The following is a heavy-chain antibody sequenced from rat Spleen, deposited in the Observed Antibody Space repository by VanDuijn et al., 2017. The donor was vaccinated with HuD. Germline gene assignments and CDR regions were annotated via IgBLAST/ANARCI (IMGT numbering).Heavy chain of an antibody. V-gene: IGHV5-27*01. CDR1: GFTFSDYY. D-gene: IGHD1-11*01. Sequence: EVQLVESGGGLVQPGRSLKLSCAASGFTFSDYYMAWVRQAPTKALEWVAYISTGGDTYYRDSVKGRFTISRDNAKTTLFLQMDSLRPEDTATYYCTRRGYLSNWYFDFWGPGIMVTASS. J-gene: IGHJ1*01. CDR2: ISTGGDT. CDR3: TRRGYLSNWYFDF.